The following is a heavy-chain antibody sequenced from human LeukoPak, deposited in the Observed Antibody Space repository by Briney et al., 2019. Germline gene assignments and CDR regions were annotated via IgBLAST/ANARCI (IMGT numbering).Heavy chain of an antibody. V-gene: IGHV4-34*01. CDR3: ARGGRIAAAGTGYFDY. CDR1: GGSFSGYY. D-gene: IGHD6-13*01. J-gene: IGHJ4*02. CDR2: INHSGST. Sequence: SETLSLTCAVYGGSFSGYYWSWIRQPPGKGLEWIGEINHSGSTNYNPSLKSRVTISVDTSKNQFSLKLSSVTAADTAVYYCARGGRIAAAGTGYFDYRGQGTLVTVSS.